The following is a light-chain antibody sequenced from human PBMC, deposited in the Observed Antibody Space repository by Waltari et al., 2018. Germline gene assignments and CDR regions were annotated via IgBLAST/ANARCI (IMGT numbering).Light chain of an antibody. V-gene: IGKV1-39*01. CDR3: QASYTEPYF. Sequence: DIQMTQSPSSLSASVGDRVTITCRASQSITRYLNWYQQKPGKPPKLIIYAASTLESGVPSRFSGSGSGTDFSLTISSLQPEDVATYYCQASYTEPYFFGQGTKLEIK. J-gene: IGKJ2*01. CDR2: AAS. CDR1: QSITRY.